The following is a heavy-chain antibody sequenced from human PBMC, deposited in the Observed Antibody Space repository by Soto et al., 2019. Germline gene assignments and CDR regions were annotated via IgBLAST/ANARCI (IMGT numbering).Heavy chain of an antibody. J-gene: IGHJ6*02. D-gene: IGHD3-3*01. Sequence: ASVKVSCKASGGTFSSYAISWVRQAPGQGLEWMGGIIPIFGTANYAQKFQGRVTITADESTSTAYMELSSLRSEDTAVYYCATGTSYDFWSGSYSGYGMDVWGQGTTVTVSS. V-gene: IGHV1-69*13. CDR1: GGTFSSYA. CDR2: IIPIFGTA. CDR3: ATGTSYDFWSGSYSGYGMDV.